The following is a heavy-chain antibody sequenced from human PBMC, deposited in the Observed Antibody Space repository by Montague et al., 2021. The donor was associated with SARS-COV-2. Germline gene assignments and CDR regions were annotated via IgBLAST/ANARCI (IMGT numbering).Heavy chain of an antibody. V-gene: IGHV2-70*01. Sequence: VKPTQTLTLTCTFSGFSLSPSGMCVSWIRQPPGKALEWLALIDWDDDKYYSTSLKTRLTISKDTSKNQVVLTMTNMDPVDTATYYCARMPYDILTGSGYYGMDVWGQGATVTVSS. CDR1: GFSLSPSGMC. CDR3: ARMPYDILTGSGYYGMDV. J-gene: IGHJ6*02. CDR2: IDWDDDK. D-gene: IGHD3-9*01.